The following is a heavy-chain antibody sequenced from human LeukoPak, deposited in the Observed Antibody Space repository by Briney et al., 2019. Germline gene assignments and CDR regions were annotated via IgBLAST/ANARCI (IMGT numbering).Heavy chain of an antibody. CDR2: TRKKANSYTT. V-gene: IGHV3-72*01. CDR1: RFTFSDHY. CDR3: ARISVAVFYFDY. J-gene: IGHJ4*02. D-gene: IGHD2-8*02. Sequence: VGSLRLSRAASRFTFSDHYMDWVRQAPGKGREWVGRTRKKANSYTTEYAASEKDRFTISSDVSKNSLYVQMDSRRTEDSAVYYCARISVAVFYFDYWAQGPLVPFSS.